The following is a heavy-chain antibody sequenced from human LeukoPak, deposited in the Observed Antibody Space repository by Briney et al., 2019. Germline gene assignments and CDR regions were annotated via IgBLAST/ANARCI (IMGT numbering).Heavy chain of an antibody. D-gene: IGHD2-15*01. Sequence: GASVKVSCKASGYTLTSYAMHWVRQAPGQRLEWMGWINAGNGNTKYSQKFQGRVTITRDTSASTAYMELSSLRSEDTAVYYCARGRYCSGGSCYYDYWGQGTLVTVSS. CDR1: GYTLTSYA. V-gene: IGHV1-3*01. CDR3: ARGRYCSGGSCYYDY. CDR2: INAGNGNT. J-gene: IGHJ4*02.